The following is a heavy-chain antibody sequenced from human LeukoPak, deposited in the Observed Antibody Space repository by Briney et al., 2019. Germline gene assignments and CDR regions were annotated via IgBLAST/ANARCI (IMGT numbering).Heavy chain of an antibody. D-gene: IGHD6-19*01. J-gene: IGHJ6*03. Sequence: PSETLSLTCTVSGYSISSGYYWGWIRQPPGKGLEWIGSIYHSGRTFYNPSLKSRVTISVDTSKNQFSLKLTSVTAADTAVYYCARKAGYSSGWSYYYYYMDVWGKGTTVTISS. CDR3: ARKAGYSSGWSYYYYYMDV. CDR1: GYSISSGYY. CDR2: IYHSGRT. V-gene: IGHV4-38-2*02.